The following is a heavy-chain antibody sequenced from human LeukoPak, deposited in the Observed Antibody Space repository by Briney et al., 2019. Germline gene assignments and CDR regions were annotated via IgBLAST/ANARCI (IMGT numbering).Heavy chain of an antibody. J-gene: IGHJ5*02. CDR2: IYYSGST. Sequence: PSQTLSLTCTVSGGSISSGGYYWSWIRQHPGKGLEWIGYIYYSGSTYYNPSLKSRVTISVDTSNNQFSLKLSSVTAEDTAVYYCARDIGGNNWFDPWGQGTLVTVSS. CDR1: GGSISSGGYY. V-gene: IGHV4-31*03. D-gene: IGHD1-26*01. CDR3: ARDIGGNNWFDP.